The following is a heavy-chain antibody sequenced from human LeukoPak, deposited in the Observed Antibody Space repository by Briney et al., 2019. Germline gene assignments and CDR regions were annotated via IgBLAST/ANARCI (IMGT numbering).Heavy chain of an antibody. Sequence: ASVKVSCKVSGYTLTEFSMFWVRQAPGKGPEWMGGFDPEDGETIYAQKFQGRLTMTEDTSKDTAYMELSSLRSEDTAVFYCARESGLLRRRQYSSGCPLGYWGQGTLVTVSS. CDR3: ARESGLLRRRQYSSGCPLGY. CDR1: GYTLTEFS. CDR2: FDPEDGET. V-gene: IGHV1-24*01. D-gene: IGHD6-19*01. J-gene: IGHJ4*02.